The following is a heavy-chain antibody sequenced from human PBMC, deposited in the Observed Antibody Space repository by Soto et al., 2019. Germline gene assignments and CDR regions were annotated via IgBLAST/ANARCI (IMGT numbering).Heavy chain of an antibody. V-gene: IGHV2-5*02. Sequence: QITLKESGPSLVKPTQTLTLTCTFSGFSLSTGGVGVGWIRQPPGKALEWLALIYWDDDKRYSPSLRSRLTVTKDTSKSQVVLTMTNMDPVDTATYYCAHSRCGGDCLQAYSSHYYYGRDVWGQGTTVTVSS. CDR3: AHSRCGGDCLQAYSSHYYYGRDV. D-gene: IGHD2-21*02. J-gene: IGHJ6*02. CDR1: GFSLSTGGVG. CDR2: IYWDDDK.